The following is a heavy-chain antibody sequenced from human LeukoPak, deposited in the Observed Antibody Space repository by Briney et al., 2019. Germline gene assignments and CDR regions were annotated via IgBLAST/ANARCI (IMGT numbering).Heavy chain of an antibody. J-gene: IGHJ6*03. Sequence: PGGSLRLSCAASGFTFSSYWMSWVRQAPGKGLGWVANIKQDGSEKYYVDSVKGRFTISRDNAKNSLYLQMNSLRAEDTAVYYCARDPITIFGVADYYYYYMDVWGKGTTVTVSS. D-gene: IGHD3-3*01. CDR2: IKQDGSEK. CDR1: GFTFSSYW. CDR3: ARDPITIFGVADYYYYYMDV. V-gene: IGHV3-7*01.